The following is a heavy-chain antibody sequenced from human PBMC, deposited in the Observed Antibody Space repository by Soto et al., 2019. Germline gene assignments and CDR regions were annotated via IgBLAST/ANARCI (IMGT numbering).Heavy chain of an antibody. CDR3: TRDGNGQRGSPH. J-gene: IGHJ4*02. V-gene: IGHV3-53*02. CDR1: GFTVSNNF. D-gene: IGHD3-16*01. CDR2: IYSGGSI. Sequence: VQLVESGGGLIQAGGSLRLSCAVSGFTVSNNFMMWVRQAPGKGLEWVSLIYSGGSISYADSVKGRFTISRDGSMNMLYLQMNSLTAEDTAVYYCTRDGNGQRGSPHWGQGTLVTVSS.